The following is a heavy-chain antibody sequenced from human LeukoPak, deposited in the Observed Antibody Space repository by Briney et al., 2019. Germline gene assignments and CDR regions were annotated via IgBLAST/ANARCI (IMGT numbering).Heavy chain of an antibody. CDR3: ASGWSGSDY. Sequence: GGSLRLSCAASGFTFSSNAMTWVRQTPGKGLEWVSAISDSGGNTYYTDSVKGRFTISRDNSKNTLYLQMNSLRADEDTAVYYCASGWSGSDYWGQGTLVTVSS. D-gene: IGHD3-3*01. CDR1: GFTFSSNA. CDR2: ISDSGGNT. J-gene: IGHJ4*02. V-gene: IGHV3-23*01.